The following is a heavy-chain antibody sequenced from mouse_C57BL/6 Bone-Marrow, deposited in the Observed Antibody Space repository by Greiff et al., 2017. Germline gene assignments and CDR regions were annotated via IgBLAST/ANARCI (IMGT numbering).Heavy chain of an antibody. CDR1: GFNIKDDY. CDR2: IDPENGDT. CDR3: TPITTVVADWYFDV. V-gene: IGHV14-4*01. D-gene: IGHD1-1*01. J-gene: IGHJ1*03. Sequence: EVKLQQSGAELVRPGASVKLSCTASGFNIKDDYMHWVKQRPEQGLEWIGWIDPENGDTEYASQFQGKATITADTSSNTAYLQLSSLTSEDTAVYYCTPITTVVADWYFDVWGTGTTVTVSS.